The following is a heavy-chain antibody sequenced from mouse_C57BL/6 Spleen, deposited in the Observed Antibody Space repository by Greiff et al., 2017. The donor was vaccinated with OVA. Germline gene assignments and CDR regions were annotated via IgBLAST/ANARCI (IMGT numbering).Heavy chain of an antibody. V-gene: IGHV1-26*01. J-gene: IGHJ3*01. CDR2: INPHNGGT. CDR3: ARHGWPFAY. Sequence: VQLQQSGPELVKPGASVKISCKASGYTFTDYYMNWVKQSHGKSLEWIGDINPHNGGTSYNQKFKGKATLTVDKSSSTAYMERRSLTSEVSAVYYCARHGWPFAYWGQGTLVTVSA. CDR1: GYTFTDYY. D-gene: IGHD1-1*01.